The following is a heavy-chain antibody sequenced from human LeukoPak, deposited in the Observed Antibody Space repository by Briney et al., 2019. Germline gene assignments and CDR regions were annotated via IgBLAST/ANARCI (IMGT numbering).Heavy chain of an antibody. Sequence: GASVKVSCKASGYTFTNYYMHWVRQAPGQGLEWMGWINPNSGGTNYAQKFQGRVTMTRDTSISTAYMELSRLRSDDTAVYYCARDPSRFASGPGFDYWGQGTLVTVSS. V-gene: IGHV1-2*02. CDR1: GYTFTNYY. CDR3: ARDPSRFASGPGFDY. J-gene: IGHJ4*02. CDR2: INPNSGGT. D-gene: IGHD6-19*01.